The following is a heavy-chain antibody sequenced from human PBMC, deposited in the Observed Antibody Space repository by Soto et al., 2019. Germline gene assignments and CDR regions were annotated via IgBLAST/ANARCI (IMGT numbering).Heavy chain of an antibody. CDR3: ANVFGRVKHAAYCSGYYEY. V-gene: IGHV1-46*01. D-gene: IGHD2-15*01. J-gene: IGHJ4*02. CDR2: INPSGASS. Sequence: QVQLVQSGAEVIKPGASVKISCKASGYSFTNYYINWVRQAPGRGLEWVGLINPSGASSTYAQNFPGGVTMTRDTSTRTVYMEVSGLISDDTTVYYWANVFGRVKHAAYCSGYYEYCVQGTQVTVSS. CDR1: GYSFTNYY.